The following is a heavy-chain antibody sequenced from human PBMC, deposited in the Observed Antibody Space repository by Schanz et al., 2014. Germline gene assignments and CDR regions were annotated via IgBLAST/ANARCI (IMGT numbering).Heavy chain of an antibody. D-gene: IGHD2-2*01. J-gene: IGHJ3*02. CDR1: GGTFSTYT. Sequence: QVQLVQSGAEVKKPGASVKVSCKASGGTFSTYTISWVRQAPGQGLEWMGRIIPILGIANYAQKFQGRVTITADKSTTTAYMELNSLNSDDTALYYCARGTMPGTFDIWGQGTMXTVSS. CDR3: ARGTMPGTFDI. V-gene: IGHV1-69*02. CDR2: IIPILGIA.